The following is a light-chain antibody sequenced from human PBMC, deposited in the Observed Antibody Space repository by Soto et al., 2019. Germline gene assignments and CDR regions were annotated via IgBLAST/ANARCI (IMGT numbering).Light chain of an antibody. CDR1: QSVSSS. CDR3: QQRSNWPPIFT. Sequence: EIVLTQSPATLSLSPEEIATLSCRASQSVSSSLAWYQQKPGQAPRLLLYDVSNRATGIPAKFSGSGSETDFTRTISSLEPEDFPVYYCQQRSNWPPIFTFGPETKVDIK. CDR2: DVS. V-gene: IGKV3-11*01. J-gene: IGKJ3*01.